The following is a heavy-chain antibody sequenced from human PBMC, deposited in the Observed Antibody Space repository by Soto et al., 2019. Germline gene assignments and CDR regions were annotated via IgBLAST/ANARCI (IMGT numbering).Heavy chain of an antibody. D-gene: IGHD3-10*01. CDR2: ISSSGYI. CDR1: GFNFNSYT. V-gene: IGHV3-21*01. J-gene: IGHJ6*02. CDR3: ARDRGGTGMFFGMDV. Sequence: GSLRLSCAASGFNFNSYTINWVRQAPGKRLEWLSSISSSGYIFSTDSVRGRFTISRDNAKNSVYLQINSLRADDTAVYFCARDRGGTGMFFGMDVWGQGTTVTVSS.